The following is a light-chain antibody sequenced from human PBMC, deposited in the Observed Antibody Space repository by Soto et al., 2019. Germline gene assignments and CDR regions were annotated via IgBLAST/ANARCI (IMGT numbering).Light chain of an antibody. J-gene: IGLJ2*01. CDR3: ATWDDSLNGLV. CDR2: SNN. Sequence: QSVLTQPPSASGTPGQRVTISCSGGSSNIKTNGVSWYQQVPGAAPKLLIDSNNQRPSGAPDRFTGSKSGTSASLAIGGLQSEDEAAYHCATWDDSLNGLVFGGGTKVTVL. V-gene: IGLV1-44*01. CDR1: SSNIKTNG.